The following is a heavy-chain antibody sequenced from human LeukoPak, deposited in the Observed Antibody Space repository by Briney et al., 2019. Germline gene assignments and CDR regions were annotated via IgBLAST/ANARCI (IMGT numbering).Heavy chain of an antibody. V-gene: IGHV4-59*01. Sequence: PSETLSLTCTVSGGSISSYYWSWIRQPPGKGLEWIGYIYYSGSTNYNPSLKSRVTISVDTSKNQFSLKLSSVTAADTAVYYCARERYSSGFDCWGQGTLVTVSS. CDR3: ARERYSSGFDC. D-gene: IGHD6-19*01. J-gene: IGHJ4*02. CDR2: IYYSGST. CDR1: GGSISSYY.